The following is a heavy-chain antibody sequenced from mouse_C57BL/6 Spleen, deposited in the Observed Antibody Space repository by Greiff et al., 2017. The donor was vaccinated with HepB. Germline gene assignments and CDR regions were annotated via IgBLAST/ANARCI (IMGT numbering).Heavy chain of an antibody. Sequence: VQLQQSGPELVKPGASVKISCKASGYSFTGYYMNWVKQSPEKSLEWIGEINPSTGGTTYNQKFKAKATLTVDKSSSTAYMQLKSLTSDDSAVYYCALTGTFDYWGQGTTLTVSS. J-gene: IGHJ2*01. CDR1: GYSFTGYY. V-gene: IGHV1-42*01. D-gene: IGHD4-1*01. CDR2: INPSTGGT. CDR3: ALTGTFDY.